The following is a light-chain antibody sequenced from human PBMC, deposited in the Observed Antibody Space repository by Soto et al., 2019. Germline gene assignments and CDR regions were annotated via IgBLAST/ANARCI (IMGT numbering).Light chain of an antibody. CDR2: GAS. J-gene: IGKJ3*01. CDR1: QSVSSSY. Sequence: EIVLTQSPGTLSLSPGERATLSCRASQSVSSSYLAWYQQKPGQAPRLLIYGASSRATGIPDRFSGSGSGTDFTLTISRLEPEDFAVYYCQQYGSSPFNFGPGTKWIS. CDR3: QQYGSSPFN. V-gene: IGKV3-20*01.